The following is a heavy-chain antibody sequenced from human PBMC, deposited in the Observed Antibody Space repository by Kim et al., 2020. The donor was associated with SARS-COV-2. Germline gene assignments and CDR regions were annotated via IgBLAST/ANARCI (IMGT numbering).Heavy chain of an antibody. J-gene: IGHJ4*02. CDR1: GFTFGDYA. Sequence: GGSLRLSCTASGFTFGDYAMSWVRQAPGKGLEWVGFIRSKAYGGTTEYAASVKGRFTISRDDSKSIAYLQMNSLKTEDTAVYYCTRDTEYDFWSGYYLDYWGQGTLVTVSS. V-gene: IGHV3-49*04. CDR2: IRSKAYGGTT. D-gene: IGHD3-3*01. CDR3: TRDTEYDFWSGYYLDY.